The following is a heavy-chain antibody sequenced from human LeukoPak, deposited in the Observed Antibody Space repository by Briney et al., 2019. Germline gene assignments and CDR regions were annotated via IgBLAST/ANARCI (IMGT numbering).Heavy chain of an antibody. CDR2: ISSDGSKT. Sequence: GGSLRLSCAASGFIFSNYAMHWVRQAPGKGLEWVALISSDGSKTYHTDSVTGLFRISRYNSKNTLYLQLSSLRAEDTSVYYCARDSTYWYDSGSSGPHYFDYWGEGTLVTVSS. D-gene: IGHD3-10*01. J-gene: IGHJ4*02. V-gene: IGHV3-30*10. CDR1: GFIFSNYA. CDR3: ARDSTYWYDSGSSGPHYFDY.